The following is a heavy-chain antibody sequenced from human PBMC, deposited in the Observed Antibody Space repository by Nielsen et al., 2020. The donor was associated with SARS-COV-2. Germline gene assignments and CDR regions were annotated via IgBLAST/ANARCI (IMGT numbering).Heavy chain of an antibody. Sequence: GGSLRLSCAPSGFPFRTYGMIWVRQAPGLGLEWVSAISASGHSTYYADSVRGRFTISRDGSDDTVHLQMDSLRVGDTAIYYCAKESQYSGYDLYYYSYYGMDVWGQGTTVTVS. D-gene: IGHD5-12*01. J-gene: IGHJ6*02. V-gene: IGHV3-23*01. CDR2: ISASGHST. CDR1: GFPFRTYG. CDR3: AKESQYSGYDLYYYSYYGMDV.